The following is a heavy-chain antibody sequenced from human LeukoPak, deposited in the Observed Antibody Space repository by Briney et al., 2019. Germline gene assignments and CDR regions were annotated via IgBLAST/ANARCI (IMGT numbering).Heavy chain of an antibody. J-gene: IGHJ4*02. CDR2: IWYDGSNK. CDR1: GFTFSSYG. CDR3: ARRTYYYDSSGYYYFDY. V-gene: IGHV3-33*01. D-gene: IGHD3-22*01. Sequence: GGSLRLSCAASGFTFSSYGMHWVRQAPGKGLGWVAVIWYDGSNKYYADSVKGRFTISRDNSKNTLYLQMNSLRAEDTAVYYCARRTYYYDSSGYYYFDYWGQGTLVTVSS.